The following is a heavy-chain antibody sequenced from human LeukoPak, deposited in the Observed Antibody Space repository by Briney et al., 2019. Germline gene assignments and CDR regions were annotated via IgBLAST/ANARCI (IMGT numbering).Heavy chain of an antibody. CDR2: INTNTGKP. CDR3: ARVYYYDSSGYYYTSRLAFDI. J-gene: IGHJ3*02. V-gene: IGHV7-4-1*02. D-gene: IGHD3-22*01. Sequence: ASVKVSCKASGYTFTSYAMNWVRQAPGQGLEWMGWINTNTGKPTYAQGFTGRFVFSLDTSVSTAYLQISSLKAEDTAVYYCARVYYYDSSGYYYTSRLAFDIWGQGTMVTVSS. CDR1: GYTFTSYA.